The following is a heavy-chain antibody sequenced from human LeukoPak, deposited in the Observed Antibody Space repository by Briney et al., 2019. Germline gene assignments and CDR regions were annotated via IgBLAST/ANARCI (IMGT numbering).Heavy chain of an antibody. D-gene: IGHD3-16*01. J-gene: IGHJ4*02. CDR2: ISRSGST. V-gene: IGHV4-38-2*02. Sequence: SETLSLTCTVSGYSISSGDYWGWIQQSPGKELEWIGAISRSGSTYYNPSLKSRVAISLDTSKSQFSLKLSSVIAAHTAVYYCARGGGEAYIFDYWGQGTLVTVSS. CDR1: GYSISSGDY. CDR3: ARGGGEAYIFDY.